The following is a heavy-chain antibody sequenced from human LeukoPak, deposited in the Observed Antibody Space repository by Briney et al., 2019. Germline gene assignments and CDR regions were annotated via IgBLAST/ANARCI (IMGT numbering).Heavy chain of an antibody. Sequence: GGSLRLSCAASGFTSSTYSMNWVRQAPGKGLEWVSYISSRSSSIYYADSVKGRFTISRDNAKNSLYLQMNSLRAEDTAVYYCARDLSEPHWYSSGWSLDVWGQGTTVTVSS. CDR2: ISSRSSSI. CDR1: GFTSSTYS. D-gene: IGHD6-19*01. V-gene: IGHV3-48*04. J-gene: IGHJ6*02. CDR3: ARDLSEPHWYSSGWSLDV.